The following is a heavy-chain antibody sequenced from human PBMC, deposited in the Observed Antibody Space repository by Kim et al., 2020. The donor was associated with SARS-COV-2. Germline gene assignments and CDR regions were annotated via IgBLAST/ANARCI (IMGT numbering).Heavy chain of an antibody. V-gene: IGHV3-74*01. Sequence: GGSLRLSCAASGFSFSSSCMHWVRQAPGKGLVWVSRIYSDGSPTAYADSVKGRFTISRDNAKNTLYLQMNSLRAEDTAVYFCARDFSYALAVWSQGTTVTVSS. CDR1: GFSFSSSC. CDR3: ARDFSYALAV. J-gene: IGHJ6*02. CDR2: IYSDGSPT.